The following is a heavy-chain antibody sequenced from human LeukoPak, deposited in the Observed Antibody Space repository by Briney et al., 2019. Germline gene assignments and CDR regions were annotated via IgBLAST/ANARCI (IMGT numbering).Heavy chain of an antibody. D-gene: IGHD1-26*01. CDR1: GGSISSSNW. J-gene: IGHJ3*02. CDR2: IYHSGST. V-gene: IGHV4-4*02. CDR3: ASRVDSGSYGAFDI. Sequence: SETLSLTCAVSGGSISSSNWWSWVRQPPGKGLEWIGEIYHSGSTNYNPSLKSRVTISVDKSKNQFSLKLSSVTAADTAVYYCASRVDSGSYGAFDIWGQGTMVTVSS.